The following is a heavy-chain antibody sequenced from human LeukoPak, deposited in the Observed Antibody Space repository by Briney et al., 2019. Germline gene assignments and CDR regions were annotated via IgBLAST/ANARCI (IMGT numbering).Heavy chain of an antibody. CDR3: ARHPSYTSGWPLDY. CDR2: IYLGGSDT. CDR1: GFTSTNNW. J-gene: IGHJ4*02. Sequence: GESLKISCKGSGFTSTNNWIGWVRQMPGKGLEWMGIIYLGGSDTRYRPSFQGQVTISADKSITTAYLQWSSLKASDTAMYYCARHPSYTSGWPLDYWGQGTLVTVSS. D-gene: IGHD6-19*01. V-gene: IGHV5-51*01.